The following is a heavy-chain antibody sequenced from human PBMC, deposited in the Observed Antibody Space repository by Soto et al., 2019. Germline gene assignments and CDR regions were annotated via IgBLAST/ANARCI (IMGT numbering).Heavy chain of an antibody. CDR2: IYPGDSDT. Sequence: PGESLKISCKGSGYSFTSYWIGWVRQMPGKGLEWMGIIYPGDSDTRYSPSFQGQVTISADKSISTAYLQWSSLKASDTPMYYCARQGSVVVPAASLSKSDYYFYGMDVWGQGTTVTVSS. V-gene: IGHV5-51*01. CDR1: GYSFTSYW. D-gene: IGHD2-2*01. J-gene: IGHJ6*02. CDR3: ARQGSVVVPAASLSKSDYYFYGMDV.